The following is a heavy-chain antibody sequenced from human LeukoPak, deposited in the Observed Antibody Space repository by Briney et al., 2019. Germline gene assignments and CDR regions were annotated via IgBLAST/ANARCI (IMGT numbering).Heavy chain of an antibody. D-gene: IGHD3-10*01. Sequence: SSETLSLTCTVSGGSISSSSYYWGWIRQPPGKGLEWIGSIYYSGSTYYNPSLKSRVTISIDTSKNQFSLKLSSVTAADTAVYYCARNVLLWFGEFPLWGQGTMVTVSS. CDR2: IYYSGST. CDR1: GGSISSSSYY. V-gene: IGHV4-39*01. CDR3: ARNVLLWFGEFPL. J-gene: IGHJ3*01.